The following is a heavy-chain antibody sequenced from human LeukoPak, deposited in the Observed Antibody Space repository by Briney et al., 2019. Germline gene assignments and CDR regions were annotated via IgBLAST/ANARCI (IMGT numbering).Heavy chain of an antibody. J-gene: IGHJ3*02. CDR2: ISSSSSYI. D-gene: IGHD2-15*01. V-gene: IGHV3-21*01. CDR1: GFTFSSYA. CDR3: ARGSLRCSGGSCYKI. Sequence: PGGSLRLSCAASGFTFSSYAMTWVRQAPGKGLEWVSSISSSSSYIYYADSVKGRFTISRDNAKNSLYLQMNSLRAEDTAVYYCARGSLRCSGGSCYKIWGQGTMVTVSS.